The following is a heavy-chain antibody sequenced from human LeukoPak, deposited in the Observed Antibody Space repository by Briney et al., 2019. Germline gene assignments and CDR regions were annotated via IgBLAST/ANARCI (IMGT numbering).Heavy chain of an antibody. V-gene: IGHV7-4-1*02. Sequence: GASVKVSCKASGYTFTNYAMNWVRQAPGQGLEWKGWINTNTGNPTYAQGFTGRFVFSLDTSVSTAYLQISSLKAEDTAVYYCARDPNHYYDSSGYYGDYWGQGTLVTVSS. CDR3: ARDPNHYYDSSGYYGDY. J-gene: IGHJ4*02. CDR2: INTNTGNP. CDR1: GYTFTNYA. D-gene: IGHD3-22*01.